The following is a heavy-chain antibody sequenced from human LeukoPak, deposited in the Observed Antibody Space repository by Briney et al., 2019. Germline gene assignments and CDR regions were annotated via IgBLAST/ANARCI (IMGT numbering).Heavy chain of an antibody. D-gene: IGHD6-25*01. V-gene: IGHV3-33*06. Sequence: GGSLRLSCAASGFTFSTYGMHWVRQAPGKGLEWVAVIWYDGSNKYYADSVKGRFTISRDNSKNTLFLQMNSLRDEDTAVYYCAKEFSASAYYFHYWGQGTLVTVSS. CDR3: AKEFSASAYYFHY. CDR2: IWYDGSNK. CDR1: GFTFSTYG. J-gene: IGHJ4*02.